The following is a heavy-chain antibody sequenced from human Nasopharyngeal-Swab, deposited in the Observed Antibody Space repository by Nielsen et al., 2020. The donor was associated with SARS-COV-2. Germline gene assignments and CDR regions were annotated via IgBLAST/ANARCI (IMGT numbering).Heavy chain of an antibody. J-gene: IGHJ5*02. CDR1: GGSISSSSYY. D-gene: IGHD3-10*01. V-gene: IGHV4-31*03. CDR2: IYYSGST. Sequence: LRLSCTVSGGSISSSSYYWSWIRQHPGKGLEWIGYIYYSGSTYYNPSLKSRVTISVDTSKNQFSLKLSSVTAADTAVYYCARFHFYYGSGSTPWFDPWGQGTLVTVSS. CDR3: ARFHFYYGSGSTPWFDP.